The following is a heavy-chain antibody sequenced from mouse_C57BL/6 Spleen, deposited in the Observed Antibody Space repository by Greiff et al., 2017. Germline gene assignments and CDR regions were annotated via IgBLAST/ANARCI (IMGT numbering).Heavy chain of an antibody. CDR2: VNPNNGGD. CDR1: GYTFTDFY. V-gene: IGHV1-26*01. J-gene: IGHJ2*01. Sequence: VQLQQSGPELVKPGASVKISCKASGYTFTDFYMNWVKQSHGKSLEWIGDVNPNNGGDSYNQKFKGKPTLTVDDSSSTAYMELRSLTSEDATVYCGARGYYVDYWGQGTTLTVSS. CDR3: ARGYYVDY.